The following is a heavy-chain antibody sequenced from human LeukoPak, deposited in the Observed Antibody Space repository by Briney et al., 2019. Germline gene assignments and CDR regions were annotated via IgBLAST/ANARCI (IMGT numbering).Heavy chain of an antibody. CDR1: GFTFSSYW. CDR3: ARDKGLYYYDSTLDY. CDR2: IKQDGSEK. J-gene: IGHJ4*02. V-gene: IGHV3-7*01. D-gene: IGHD3-22*01. Sequence: GGSLRLSCAASGFTFSSYWMSWVRQAPGKGLEWVANIKQDGSEKYYVDSVKGRFTISRDNAKNSPYLQMNSLRAEDTAVYYCARDKGLYYYDSTLDYWGQGTLVTVSS.